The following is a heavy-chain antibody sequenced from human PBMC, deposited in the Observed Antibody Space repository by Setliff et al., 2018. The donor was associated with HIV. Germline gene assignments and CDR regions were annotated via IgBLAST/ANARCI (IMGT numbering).Heavy chain of an antibody. CDR3: ARGGGATGFDY. V-gene: IGHV1-46*01. J-gene: IGHJ4*02. D-gene: IGHD3-16*01. CDR1: GYTFTSYY. Sequence: GASVKVSCKASGYTFTSYYMHWVRQAPGQGLEWMGIINPSGGSTSYAQKFQCRFTMTRDTSTSTVYMELGSLRSEDTAVDCCARGGGATGFDYWGKGTLGSVAS. CDR2: INPSGGST.